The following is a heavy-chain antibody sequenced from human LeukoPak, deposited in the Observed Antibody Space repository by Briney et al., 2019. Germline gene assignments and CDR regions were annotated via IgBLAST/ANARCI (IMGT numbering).Heavy chain of an antibody. Sequence: ASVKVSCKASGYTFTSYYIHWVRQAPGQGLEWMGWIITDSGGTNYAQKFQGSVTMTRDTSIGTVYTELSSLTSDDTAVYYCARGGIHHGFDYWGQGALVTVSA. CDR3: ARGGIHHGFDY. J-gene: IGHJ4*02. CDR1: GYTFTSYY. D-gene: IGHD2-15*01. V-gene: IGHV1-2*02. CDR2: IITDSGGT.